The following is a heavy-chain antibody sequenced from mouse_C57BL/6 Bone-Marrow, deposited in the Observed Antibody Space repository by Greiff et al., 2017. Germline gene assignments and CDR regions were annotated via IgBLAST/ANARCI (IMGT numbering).Heavy chain of an antibody. CDR1: GFTFSDAW. CDR2: IRNKANNHAT. D-gene: IGHD1-1*01. J-gene: IGHJ2*01. Sequence: EVKLVESGGGLVQPGGSMKLSCAASGFTFSDAWMDWVRQSPEKGLEWVAEIRNKANNHATYYAESVKGRFTISRDDSKSSVYLQMNSLRAEDTGIYYGTRLGYYDDFDYWGQGTTLTVSS. CDR3: TRLGYYDDFDY. V-gene: IGHV6-6*01.